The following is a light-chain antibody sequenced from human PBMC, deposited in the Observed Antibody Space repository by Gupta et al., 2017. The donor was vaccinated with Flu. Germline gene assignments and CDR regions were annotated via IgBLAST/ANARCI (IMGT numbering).Light chain of an antibody. J-gene: IGLJ2*01. CDR2: KDT. Sequence: SPGQTASITCSGDVLAKKYTRWLRQRPGQAPCWMIYKDTERPSGIPYRFSGSSAGTTVTLTISGAEVEDEGDYFCYSATDNIVIFGGGTKLTVL. V-gene: IGLV3-27*01. CDR1: VLAKKY. CDR3: YSATDNIVI.